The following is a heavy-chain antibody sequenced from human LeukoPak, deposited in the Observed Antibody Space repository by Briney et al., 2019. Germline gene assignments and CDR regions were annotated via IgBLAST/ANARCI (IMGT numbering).Heavy chain of an antibody. D-gene: IGHD1-1*01. CDR2: INSSSSYI. J-gene: IGHJ4*02. Sequence: GGSLRLSCAASGFTFSSYSMNWVRQAPGKGLEWVASINSSSSYINYADSVKGRFTISRDNAKNSLYLQMNSLRAEDTAVYYCTRRVKISQGRTTAYSRQGTPATVSS. V-gene: IGHV3-21*04. CDR3: TRRVKISQGRTTAY. CDR1: GFTFSSYS.